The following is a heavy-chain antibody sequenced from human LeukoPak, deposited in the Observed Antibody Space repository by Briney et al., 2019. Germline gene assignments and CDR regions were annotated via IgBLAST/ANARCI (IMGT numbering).Heavy chain of an antibody. CDR2: ISSSSSYI. D-gene: IGHD1-14*01. CDR3: AGGPEPSRYFQH. Sequence: GSLRLSCAASGFTFSSYEMNWVRQAPGEGLEWVSSISSSSSYIYYADSVKGRFTISRDNAKNSLYLQMNSLRAEDTAVYYCAGGPEPSRYFQHWGQGTLVTVSS. CDR1: GFTFSSYE. V-gene: IGHV3-21*01. J-gene: IGHJ1*01.